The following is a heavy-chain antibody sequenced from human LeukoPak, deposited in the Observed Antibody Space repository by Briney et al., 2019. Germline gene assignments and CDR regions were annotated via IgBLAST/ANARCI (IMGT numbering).Heavy chain of an antibody. V-gene: IGHV3-30-3*01. CDR3: TRDFAVAGGFLYYFDY. CDR2: ISYDGSNK. J-gene: IGHJ4*02. D-gene: IGHD6-19*01. Sequence: GGSLRLSCVASGFTFSSYAMHWVRQAPGKGLEWVAVISYDGSNKYYVDSVKGRFTISRDNSKNTLYLQMNSLRAEDTAVYYCTRDFAVAGGFLYYFDYWGQGTLVTVSS. CDR1: GFTFSSYA.